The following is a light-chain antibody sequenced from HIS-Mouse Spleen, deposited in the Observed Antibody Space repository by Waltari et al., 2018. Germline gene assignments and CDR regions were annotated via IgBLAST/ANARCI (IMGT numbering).Light chain of an antibody. V-gene: IGLV3-21*02. J-gene: IGLJ3*02. CDR3: QVWDSSSDHPV. CDR2: DDS. Sequence: SYVLTQPPSVSVAPGQTARITCGGNKNGSKSGHWYQQKPGQAPVLVVVDDSDRPAGIPERFSGSNSGNTATLTISRVEAGDEADYYCQVWDSSSDHPVFGGGTKLTVL. CDR1: KNGSKS.